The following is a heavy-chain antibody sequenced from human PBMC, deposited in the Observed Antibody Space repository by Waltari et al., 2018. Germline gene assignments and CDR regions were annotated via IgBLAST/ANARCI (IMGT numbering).Heavy chain of an antibody. J-gene: IGHJ4*02. CDR3: ASLSSGDY. Sequence: QLQLVQSGDEVKKPGASVKVSCKASGYTFTGYYMPWVRQAPGQGLEWRGRINPDSGGRNYAKKFQGRVTMMRDTSISTADMELSRLRSDDTAVYYCASLSSGDYWGQGTLVTVSS. CDR2: INPDSGGR. V-gene: IGHV1-2*02. D-gene: IGHD6-25*01. CDR1: GYTFTGYY.